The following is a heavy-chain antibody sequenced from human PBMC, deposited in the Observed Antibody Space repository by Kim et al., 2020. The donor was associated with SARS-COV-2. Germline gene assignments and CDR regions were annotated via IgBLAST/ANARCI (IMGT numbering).Heavy chain of an antibody. V-gene: IGHV7-4-1*02. CDR3: ARGRSAYYSGMDV. CDR2: INTNTGEP. Sequence: ASVKVSCKTSGYTFTTYPMNWVRQAPGQGLEWMGWINTNTGEPTYAQGFTGRFVFSLDTSVRAAHLQISGLKAEDSAVYYCARGRSAYYSGMDVWGQGTTVTVSS. J-gene: IGHJ6*02. D-gene: IGHD2-15*01. CDR1: GYTFTTYP.